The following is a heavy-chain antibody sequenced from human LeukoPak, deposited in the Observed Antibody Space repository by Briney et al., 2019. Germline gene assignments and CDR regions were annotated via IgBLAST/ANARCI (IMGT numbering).Heavy chain of an antibody. V-gene: IGHV3-48*03. J-gene: IGHJ2*01. CDR2: ISNGGGTI. CDR3: ARDHPAPGINWYFDL. CDR1: GFTFSSYE. Sequence: GGSLRLSCAASGFTFSSYEMNCVRQAPGKGLEWVSYISNGGGTIYYADSVKGRFTISRDNAKNSLYLQMNSLRAEDTAVYYCARDHPAPGINWYFDLWGRGTLATVSS. D-gene: IGHD1-26*01.